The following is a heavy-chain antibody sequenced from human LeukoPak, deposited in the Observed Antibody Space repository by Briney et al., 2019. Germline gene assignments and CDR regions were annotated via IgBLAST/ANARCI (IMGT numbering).Heavy chain of an antibody. J-gene: IGHJ4*02. V-gene: IGHV2-5*01. CDR3: ARGRESPYYYDSSGYPYYFDY. CDR2: IYCNDDK. CDR1: GFSLSTSGVG. D-gene: IGHD3-22*01. Sequence: TVSGPTLVNPTQPLTLTCTFSGFSLSTSGVGVGWIRQPPGKALEWLALIYCNDDKRYSPSLKSRLTITKDTSKNQVVLTMTNMDPVDTATYYCARGRESPYYYDSSGYPYYFDYWGQGTLVTVSS.